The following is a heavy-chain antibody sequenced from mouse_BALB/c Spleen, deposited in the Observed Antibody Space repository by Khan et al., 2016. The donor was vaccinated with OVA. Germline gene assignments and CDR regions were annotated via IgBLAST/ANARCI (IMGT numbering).Heavy chain of an antibody. V-gene: IGHV1-4*01. CDR1: GYTFTSYT. Sequence: VQLQQSGAELARPGASVKMSCKASGYTFTSYTIHWIKLRPGQGLEWIGYINPSNGYTNYNQKFKDKATLTADKSSTPAYMQLRSLTSDDSAVYNVVRDGAYYRNDGWLAYWGLGLWSLSLQ. CDR3: VRDGAYYRNDGWLAY. J-gene: IGHJ3*01. CDR2: INPSNGYT. D-gene: IGHD2-14*01.